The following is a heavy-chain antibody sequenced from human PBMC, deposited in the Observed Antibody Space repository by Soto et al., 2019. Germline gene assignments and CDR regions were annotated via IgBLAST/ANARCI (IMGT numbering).Heavy chain of an antibody. J-gene: IGHJ3*01. CDR3: ATPSQFEGDPYDF. Sequence: GESLKSACKGSGYSFTSCWISWVRQMPGKGLEWMGRIDPSDSYTNYSPSFQGQVTISADRSISTAYLQWRSVKASYIAMYYCATPSQFEGDPYDFWGPGTIVTVSS. CDR1: GYSFTSCW. V-gene: IGHV5-10-1*01. CDR2: IDPSDSYT.